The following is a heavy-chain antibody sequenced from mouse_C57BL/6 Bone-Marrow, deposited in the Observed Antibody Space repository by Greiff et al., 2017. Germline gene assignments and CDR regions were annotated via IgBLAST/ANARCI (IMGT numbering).Heavy chain of an antibody. V-gene: IGHV1-69*01. CDR2: IDPSDSYT. J-gene: IGHJ2*01. Sequence: VQLQQPGAELVMPGASVKLSCKASGYTFTSYWMHWVKQRPGQGLEWIGEIDPSDSYTNYNQKFKGKSTLTEDKSSSTAYMQLSSLTSEDSAVYYCARLVRHFDYWGQGTTLTVSS. CDR1: GYTFTSYW. CDR3: ARLVRHFDY.